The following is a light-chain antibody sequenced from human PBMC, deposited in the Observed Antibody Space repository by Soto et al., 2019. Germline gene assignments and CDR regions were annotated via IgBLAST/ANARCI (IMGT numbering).Light chain of an antibody. CDR1: SSDIGSNNY. CDR2: EVS. CDR3: SSYTTTTRL. V-gene: IGLV2-14*01. J-gene: IGLJ3*02. Sequence: QSALTQPASVSGSPGQSITISCTGTSSDIGSNNYVSWFQQRPGKAPTLIIYEVSNRPSGVSTHFSGSKSGNTASLTISGLLHEEEAEYYCSSYTTTTRLFGGGTKLTVL.